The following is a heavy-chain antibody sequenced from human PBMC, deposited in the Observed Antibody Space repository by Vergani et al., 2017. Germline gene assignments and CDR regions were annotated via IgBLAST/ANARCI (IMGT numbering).Heavy chain of an antibody. CDR2: IYYSGST. V-gene: IGHV4-59*11. CDR3: ARARLAAAGHYDY. D-gene: IGHD6-13*01. J-gene: IGHJ4*02. Sequence: QVQLQESGPGLVKPSETLSLTCTVSGGSISSHYWSWIRQPPGKGLEWIGYIYYSGSTNYNPSLKSRVTISVDTSKNQFSLKLSSVTAADTAVYYCARARLAAAGHYDYWGQGTLVTVSS. CDR1: GGSISSHY.